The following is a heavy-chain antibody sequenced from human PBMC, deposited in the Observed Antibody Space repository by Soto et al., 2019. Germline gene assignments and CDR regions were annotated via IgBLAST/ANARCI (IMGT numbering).Heavy chain of an antibody. J-gene: IGHJ5*02. CDR1: GFIFNNYG. CDR3: TKGCGRGFDLCGS. D-gene: IGHD5-12*01. Sequence: QVQVVESGGGVAQPGRSLRLSCTVSGFIFNNYGMHWVRQAPGKGLEWVAVISEDGSSKYYADSMKGRFTISRDNSKNTLYLQMNSLRAEDTAVYYCTKGCGRGFDLCGSWGQGTLVTVSS. V-gene: IGHV3-30*18. CDR2: ISEDGSSK.